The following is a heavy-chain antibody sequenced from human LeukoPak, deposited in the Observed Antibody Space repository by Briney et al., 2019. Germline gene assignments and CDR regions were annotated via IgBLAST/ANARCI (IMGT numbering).Heavy chain of an antibody. CDR1: GYTFTSYG. D-gene: IGHD2-15*01. Sequence: ASVKVSCKASGYTFTSYGISWVRQAPGQGLEWMRWISAYNGNTNYAQKLQGRVTMTTDTSTSTAYMELRSLRSDDTAVYYCASPAATHYYGMDVWGQGTTVTVSS. J-gene: IGHJ6*02. V-gene: IGHV1-18*01. CDR3: ASPAATHYYGMDV. CDR2: ISAYNGNT.